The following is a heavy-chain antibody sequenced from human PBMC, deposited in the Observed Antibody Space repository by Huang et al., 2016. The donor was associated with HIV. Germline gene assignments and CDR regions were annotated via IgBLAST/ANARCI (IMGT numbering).Heavy chain of an antibody. J-gene: IGHJ4*02. CDR1: GGTFSSYA. CDR3: ARARGYYDSSVSYYFDY. V-gene: IGHV1-69*13. Sequence: QVQLVQSGAEVKKPGSSVKVSCKASGGTFSSYAINWVRQAPGHGLEWMGGIIPIFGTANYAQKCQGRVTITADESTSTAYMELSSLRSEDTAVYYCARARGYYDSSVSYYFDYWGQGTLVTVSS. CDR2: IIPIFGTA. D-gene: IGHD3-22*01.